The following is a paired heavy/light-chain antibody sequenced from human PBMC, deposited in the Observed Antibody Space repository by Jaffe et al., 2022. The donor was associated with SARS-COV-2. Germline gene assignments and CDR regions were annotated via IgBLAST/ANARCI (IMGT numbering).Heavy chain of an antibody. CDR2: ISSSGSTI. D-gene: IGHD5-12*01. CDR1: GFTFSDYY. Sequence: QVQLVESGGGLVKPGGSLRLSCAASGFTFSDYYMSWIRQAPGKGLEWVSYISSSGSTIYYADSVKGRFTISRDNAKNSLYLQMNSLRAEDTAVYYCARYHSGYDTYTYAFDIWGQGTMVTVSS. J-gene: IGHJ3*02. V-gene: IGHV3-11*01. CDR3: ARYHSGYDTYTYAFDI.
Light chain of an antibody. CDR1: SSDVGGYNY. Sequence: QSALTQPASVSGSPGQSITISCTGTSSDVGGYNYVSWYQQHPGKAPKLMIYEVSNRPSGVSNRFSGSKSGNTASLTISGLQAEDEADYYCSSYTSSSWVFGGGTKLTVL. CDR2: EVS. CDR3: SSYTSSSWV. V-gene: IGLV2-14*01. J-gene: IGLJ3*02.